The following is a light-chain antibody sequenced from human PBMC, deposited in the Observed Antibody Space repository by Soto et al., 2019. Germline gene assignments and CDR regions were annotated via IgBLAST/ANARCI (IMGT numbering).Light chain of an antibody. J-gene: IGKJ5*01. CDR2: GAS. CDR3: QQYNSYPIT. V-gene: IGKV1-39*01. Sequence: DIQMTQSPSSLSASVGDRVTITCRASQSISSYLNWYQQTPGKAPNLLIYGASTLQSGVPSRFSGSGSGTEFTLTISSPQPDDFATYYCQQYNSYPITFGQGTRLAI. CDR1: QSISSY.